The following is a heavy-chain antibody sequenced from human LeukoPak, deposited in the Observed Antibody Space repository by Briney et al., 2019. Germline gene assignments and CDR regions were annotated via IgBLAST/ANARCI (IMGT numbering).Heavy chain of an antibody. J-gene: IGHJ3*02. D-gene: IGHD3-9*01. Sequence: SETLSLTCAVSGGSISSGCYSWSWIRQPPGKGLEWIGYIYYSGSTYYNPSLKSRVTISVDTSKNQFSLKLSSVTAADTAVYYCARDLILTNDAFDIWGQGTMVTVSS. CDR2: IYYSGST. CDR3: ARDLILTNDAFDI. CDR1: GGSISSGCYS. V-gene: IGHV4-30-4*07.